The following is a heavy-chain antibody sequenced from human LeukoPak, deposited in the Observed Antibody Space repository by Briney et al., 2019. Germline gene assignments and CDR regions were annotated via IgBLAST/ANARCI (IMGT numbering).Heavy chain of an antibody. V-gene: IGHV3-21*01. J-gene: IGHJ4*02. CDR3: TRGPTLIGVAGTWPLDY. D-gene: IGHD6-19*01. CDR1: GFTFSDFS. Sequence: GGSLRLSCAASGFTFSDFSMHWVRQAPGKGLEWVSSISSGSTYIYSADSLKGRFTISRDNAKKSLYLQMNSLRDEDSAAYHCTRGPTLIGVAGTWPLDYWGQGTLVTVSS. CDR2: ISSGSTYI.